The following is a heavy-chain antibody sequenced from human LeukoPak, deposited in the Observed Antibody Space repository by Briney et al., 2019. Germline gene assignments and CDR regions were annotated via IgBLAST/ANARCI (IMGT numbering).Heavy chain of an antibody. CDR3: ARGAPCSSTSCNHYYHGMDV. D-gene: IGHD2-2*01. CDR2: IYYSGST. J-gene: IGHJ6*02. CDR1: GGSVSSGSYY. V-gene: IGHV4-61*01. Sequence: SETLSLTCTVSGGSVSSGSYYWSWIRQPPGKGLEWIGYIYYSGSTNYNPSLKSRVTISVDTSKNQFSLKLSSVTAADTAVYYCARGAPCSSTSCNHYYHGMDVWGQGTTVTVSS.